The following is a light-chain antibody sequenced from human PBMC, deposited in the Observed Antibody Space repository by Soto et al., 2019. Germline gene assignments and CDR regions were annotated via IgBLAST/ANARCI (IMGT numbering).Light chain of an antibody. V-gene: IGKV3-11*01. CDR1: QSVSSY. Sequence: EIVLTQSPATLSLSPGERATLSCRVSQSVSSYLAWYQQKPGQAPRLLIYDASNRATGIPARFSGSGSGTEFTLAISSLEPEDLADYYCPQRINWPLPFGGGTKVEIK. J-gene: IGKJ4*01. CDR2: DAS. CDR3: PQRINWPLP.